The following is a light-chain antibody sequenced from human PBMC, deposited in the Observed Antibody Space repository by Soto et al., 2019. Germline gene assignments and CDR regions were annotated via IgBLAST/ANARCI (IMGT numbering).Light chain of an antibody. V-gene: IGKV1-5*01. J-gene: IGKJ1*01. CDR2: DAS. CDR1: QSILSW. Sequence: DIQMTQSPSTLSASVRDRVTITCRASQSILSWLAWYQHKPGKAPKLLIYDASSLESGVPSRFSGSRSGTEFTLTISSLQPDDIATYYCQQYDTYWTFGQGTKVEI. CDR3: QQYDTYWT.